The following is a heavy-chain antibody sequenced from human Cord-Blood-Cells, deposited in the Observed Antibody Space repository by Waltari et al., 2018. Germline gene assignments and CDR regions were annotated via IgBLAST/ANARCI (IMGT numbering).Heavy chain of an antibody. CDR1: GYTLTELS. V-gene: IGHV1-24*01. Sequence: AEVKKPGASVKVSCKVSGYTLTELSMHWVRQAPGKGLEWMGGFDPEDGETIYAQKFQGRVTMTEDTSTDTAYMVLSSLRSEDTAMYYCATGTPHVGATTDYWGQGTLVTVSS. CDR3: ATGTPHVGATTDY. D-gene: IGHD1-26*01. CDR2: FDPEDGET. J-gene: IGHJ4*02.